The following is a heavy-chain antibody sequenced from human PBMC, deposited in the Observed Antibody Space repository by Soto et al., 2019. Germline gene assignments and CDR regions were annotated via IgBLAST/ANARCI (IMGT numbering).Heavy chain of an antibody. CDR1: GGSISSGGFY. CDR2: IYYSGST. CDR3: AREHYYDTSGYGFSFDF. D-gene: IGHD3-22*01. Sequence: QVQLQESGPGLVKPSQTLSLTCTVSGGSISSGGFYWSWFRQHPGKGLECIVFIYYSGSTYYNPSLKSRATISIDTSKSQFALKLSSVTAADTAVYYCAREHYYDTSGYGFSFDFWGQGTLVTVSS. J-gene: IGHJ4*02. V-gene: IGHV4-31*03.